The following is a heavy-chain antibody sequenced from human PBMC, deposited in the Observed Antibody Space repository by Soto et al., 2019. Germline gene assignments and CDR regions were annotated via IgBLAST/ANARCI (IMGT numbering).Heavy chain of an antibody. CDR1: GFTFSSYS. CDR2: ISSSSSTI. CDR3: ARETQSLNGFDP. J-gene: IGHJ5*02. Sequence: EVQLVESGGGLVQPGGSLRLSCAASGFTFSSYSMNWVRQAPGKGLEWVSYISSSSSTIYYADSVKGRFTISRDKAKNSLYLQMNTLRAEDTAVYSCARETQSLNGFDPWGPGPLVTVSS. D-gene: IGHD6-19*01. V-gene: IGHV3-48*01.